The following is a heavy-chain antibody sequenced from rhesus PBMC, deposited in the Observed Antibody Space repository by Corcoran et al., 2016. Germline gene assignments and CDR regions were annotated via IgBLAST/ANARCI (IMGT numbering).Heavy chain of an antibody. CDR3: AKDIVVDY. CDR2: IYGSGGIT. CDR1: GGSISRTNW. Sequence: QVQLQESGPAVVKPSETLSLTCAVSGGSISRTNWWSWIRQSPGKGRVWIGGIYGSGGITENKPSLKSRVTISKDTSKNQFSLKLSSVTAADTAVYYCAKDIVVDYWGQGVLVTVSS. V-gene: IGHV4-93*01. J-gene: IGHJ4*01.